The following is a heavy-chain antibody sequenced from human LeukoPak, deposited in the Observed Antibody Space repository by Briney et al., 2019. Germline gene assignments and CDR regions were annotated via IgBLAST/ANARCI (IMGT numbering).Heavy chain of an antibody. J-gene: IGHJ4*02. D-gene: IGHD6-19*01. CDR3: ARFSQWLFDY. CDR1: GGSISSGSYY. CDR2: IYYSGST. Sequence: SETLSLTCTVSGGSISSGSYYWGWIRQPPGKGLEWIGSIYYSGSTYYNPSLKSRVTISVDTSKNQFSLKLSSVTAADTAVYYCARFSQWLFDYWGQGTLVTVSS. V-gene: IGHV4-39*01.